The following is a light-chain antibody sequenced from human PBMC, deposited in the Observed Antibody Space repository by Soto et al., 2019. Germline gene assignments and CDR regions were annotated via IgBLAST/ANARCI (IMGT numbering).Light chain of an antibody. Sequence: EIVMTQSPATLSVSPGERATLSCRASQSVSSNLAWYQQKPGQAPRLLIYGASTRATGIPARFSGGGSGTEFTLTISSLQSEDFAVYYCQQYNNWPPRFTLGPGTKVDIK. CDR2: GAS. V-gene: IGKV3-15*01. CDR1: QSVSSN. J-gene: IGKJ3*01. CDR3: QQYNNWPPRFT.